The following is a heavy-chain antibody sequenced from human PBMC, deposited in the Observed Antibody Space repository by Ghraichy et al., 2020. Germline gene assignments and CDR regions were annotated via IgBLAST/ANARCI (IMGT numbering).Heavy chain of an antibody. Sequence: GGSLRLSCAASGFTFSNAWMSWVRQAPGKGLEWVGRIKSKTDGGKTDYAAPVKGRITISSDDSKNTLYLQMNRLKTEDTDVYYCNTEDIVLMVYSENYFDYWGQGTLVTVSS. CDR3: NTEDIVLMVYSENYFDY. D-gene: IGHD2-8*01. J-gene: IGHJ4*02. CDR2: IKSKTDGGKT. V-gene: IGHV3-15*01. CDR1: GFTFSNAW.